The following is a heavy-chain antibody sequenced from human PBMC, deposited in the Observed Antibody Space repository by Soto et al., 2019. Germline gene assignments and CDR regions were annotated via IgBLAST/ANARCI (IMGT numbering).Heavy chain of an antibody. Sequence: ASETLSLTCAVYGGSFSGYYWSWIRQPPGKGLEWIGEINHSGSTNYNPSLKSRVTISVDTSKNQFSLKLSSVTAADTAVYYCASRVFGRITIFGVVISSSFDPWGQGTLVTVSS. V-gene: IGHV4-34*01. CDR1: GGSFSGYY. D-gene: IGHD3-3*01. CDR3: ASRVFGRITIFGVVISSSFDP. CDR2: INHSGST. J-gene: IGHJ5*02.